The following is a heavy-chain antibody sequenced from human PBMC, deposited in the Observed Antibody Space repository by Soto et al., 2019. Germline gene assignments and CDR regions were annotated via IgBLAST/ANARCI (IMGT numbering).Heavy chain of an antibody. CDR2: IWYDGNTK. CDR1: GFTFNTYG. J-gene: IGHJ4*02. D-gene: IGHD1-1*01. Sequence: QVQLVESGGGVVQPGRSLRLSCAASGFTFNTYGMHWVRQAPGKGLEWVAVIWYDGNTKYYADSVKGRFTISRDNFKNTLYLQMNSLRLEDTAVYYCARGLEDLRLWGQGTLVTVST. V-gene: IGHV3-33*01. CDR3: ARGLEDLRL.